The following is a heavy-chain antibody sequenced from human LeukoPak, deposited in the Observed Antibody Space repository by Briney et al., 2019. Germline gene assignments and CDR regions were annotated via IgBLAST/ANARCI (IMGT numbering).Heavy chain of an antibody. CDR2: INQDGGEK. CDR3: ARTDSSWYLGAFDI. D-gene: IGHD6-13*01. V-gene: IGHV3-7*04. CDR1: GFTFISYW. Sequence: GGSLRVSCEASGFTFISYWMTWVRQAPGKGLEWVADINQDGGEKYYVDCVKGRFTVSRDNAKNSLYLQMNSLRPEDTSVYYCARTDSSWYLGAFDIWGQGTMVTVSS. J-gene: IGHJ3*02.